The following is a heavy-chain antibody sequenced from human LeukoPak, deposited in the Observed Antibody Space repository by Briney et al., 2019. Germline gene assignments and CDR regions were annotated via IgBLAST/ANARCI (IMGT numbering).Heavy chain of an antibody. J-gene: IGHJ6*02. V-gene: IGHV1-18*01. Sequence: GASVKVSCKASGYTFTSYGISWVRQPPGQGLEWMGWISAYNGNTNYAQKLQGRVTMTTDTSTSTAYMELRSLRSDDTAVYYCARDGRFSLGYDSSGYYYVYYYYGMDVWGQGTTVTVSS. CDR2: ISAYNGNT. D-gene: IGHD3-22*01. CDR3: ARDGRFSLGYDSSGYYYVYYYYGMDV. CDR1: GYTFTSYG.